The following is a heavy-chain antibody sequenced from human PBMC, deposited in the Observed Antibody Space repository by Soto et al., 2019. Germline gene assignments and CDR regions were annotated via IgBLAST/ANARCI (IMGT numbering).Heavy chain of an antibody. V-gene: IGHV4-59*01. CDR3: ATGGGWLQNSNLRGLYFDY. D-gene: IGHD6-19*01. J-gene: IGHJ4*02. CDR1: GGSIRGSY. Sequence: SETLSLTCSVSGGSIRGSYCSWIRQPPEKGLEWIASISYTGSATHNPSLKSRVSVSVDTTENQCSLKLTSVPAADTATYYCATGGGWLQNSNLRGLYFDYWGQGALVTVSS. CDR2: ISYTGSA.